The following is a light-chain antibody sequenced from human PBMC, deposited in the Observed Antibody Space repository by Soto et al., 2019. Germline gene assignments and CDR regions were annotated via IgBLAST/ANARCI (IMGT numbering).Light chain of an antibody. CDR1: TSDVGSYNL. J-gene: IGLJ2*01. CDR2: EDS. CDR3: SSSTNSVL. Sequence: QSALTQPASVSGSPGQSITISCTGTTSDVGSYNLVSWYQQYPGKAPKLIIHEDSKRPSGVSNRFSGSKSGNTASLTISGLQAEYEADYYCSSSTNSVLFGGVTKVTVL. V-gene: IGLV2-23*01.